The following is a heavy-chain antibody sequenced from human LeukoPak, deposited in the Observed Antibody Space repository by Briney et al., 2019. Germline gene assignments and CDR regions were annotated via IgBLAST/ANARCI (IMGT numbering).Heavy chain of an antibody. Sequence: GGSLRLSCTASGFTFGDYAMSWVRKAPGKGLEWVGFIRSKAYGGTTEYAASVKGRFTISRDDSKSIAYLQMNSLKTEDTAVYYCTRGTAVAGTVDYFDYWGQGTLVTVSS. CDR2: IRSKAYGGTT. CDR1: GFTFGDYA. J-gene: IGHJ4*02. CDR3: TRGTAVAGTVDYFDY. D-gene: IGHD6-19*01. V-gene: IGHV3-49*04.